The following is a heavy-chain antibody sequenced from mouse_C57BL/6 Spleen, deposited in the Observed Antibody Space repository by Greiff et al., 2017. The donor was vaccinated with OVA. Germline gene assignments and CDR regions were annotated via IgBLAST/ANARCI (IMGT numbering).Heavy chain of an antibody. CDR2: FHPYNDDT. D-gene: IGHD1-1*01. CDR3: ARATTVVATGWRYFDV. J-gene: IGHJ1*03. V-gene: IGHV1-47*01. CDR1: GYTFTTYP. Sequence: VQLQQSGAELVKPGASVKMSCKASGYTFTTYPIEWMKQNHGKSLEWIGNFHPYNDDTKYNEKFKGKATLTVEKSSSTVYLELSRLTSDDSAVYYCARATTVVATGWRYFDVWGTGTTVTVSS.